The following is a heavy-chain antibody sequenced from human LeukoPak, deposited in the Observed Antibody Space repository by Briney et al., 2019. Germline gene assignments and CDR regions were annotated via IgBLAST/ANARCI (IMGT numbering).Heavy chain of an antibody. D-gene: IGHD3-22*01. Sequence: PSETLSLTCTVSGYDLSSGFFCDWIRQSPGKGLEWIGSFSHRGGSYHNPSLKSRVTISVDTSKNQFSLKLLSVTAADTAVYYCARAQDFSDSSGPNYLDFWGQGILVTVSS. J-gene: IGHJ4*02. V-gene: IGHV4-38-2*02. CDR2: FSHRGGS. CDR1: GYDLSSGFF. CDR3: ARAQDFSDSSGPNYLDF.